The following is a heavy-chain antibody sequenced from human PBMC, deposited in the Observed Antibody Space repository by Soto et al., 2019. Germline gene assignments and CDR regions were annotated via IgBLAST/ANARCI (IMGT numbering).Heavy chain of an antibody. D-gene: IGHD6-19*01. Sequence: SVKVSCKASGYTFTGYVVGWVRQKTEQGLEWMGWISAYNGNTNYAQKLQGRVTMTTDTSTSTAYMELRSLRSDDTAVYYCASIPGYSSGWYPFDYWGQGTLVTVSS. CDR3: ASIPGYSSGWYPFDY. J-gene: IGHJ4*02. CDR1: GYTFTGYV. V-gene: IGHV1-18*01. CDR2: ISAYNGNT.